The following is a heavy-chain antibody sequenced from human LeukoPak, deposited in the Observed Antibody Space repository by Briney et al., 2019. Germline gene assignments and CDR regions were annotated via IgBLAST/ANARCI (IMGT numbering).Heavy chain of an antibody. CDR3: ANGGTYSSGP. CDR1: GFTFSTYA. CDR2: IKPDGSAQ. V-gene: IGHV3-7*01. J-gene: IGHJ5*02. Sequence: GGSLRLSCAASGFTFSTYAMNWVRQAPGKGLEWVATIKPDGSAQYYVDSVKGRFTISRDNAKNSLFLQINSLRAEDTAVYYCANGGTYSSGPWGQGTLVTVSS. D-gene: IGHD3-22*01.